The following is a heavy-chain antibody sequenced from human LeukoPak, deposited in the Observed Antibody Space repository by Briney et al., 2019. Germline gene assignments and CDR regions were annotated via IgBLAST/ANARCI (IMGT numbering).Heavy chain of an antibody. CDR1: GFTFSSYG. V-gene: IGHV3-30*02. Sequence: GGSLRLSCAASGFTFSSYGMHWVRQAPGKGLEWVAFIRYDGSNKYYADSVKGRFTISRDNSKNTLYLQMNSLRAEDTAVYYCARDPDVEMATIFDYWGQGTLVTVSS. J-gene: IGHJ4*02. CDR3: ARDPDVEMATIFDY. CDR2: IRYDGSNK. D-gene: IGHD5-24*01.